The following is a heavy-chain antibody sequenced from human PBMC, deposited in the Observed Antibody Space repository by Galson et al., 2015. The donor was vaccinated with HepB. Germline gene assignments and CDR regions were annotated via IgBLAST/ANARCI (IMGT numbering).Heavy chain of an antibody. D-gene: IGHD1-26*01. Sequence: SLRLSCAASGFTFSSYAMSWVRQAPGKGLKWVSAISGSGGSTYYADSVKGRFTISRDNSKNTLYLQMNSLRAEDTAVYYCAKGLLGSYGPYWGQGTLVTVSS. CDR3: AKGLLGSYGPY. V-gene: IGHV3-23*01. J-gene: IGHJ4*02. CDR1: GFTFSSYA. CDR2: ISGSGGST.